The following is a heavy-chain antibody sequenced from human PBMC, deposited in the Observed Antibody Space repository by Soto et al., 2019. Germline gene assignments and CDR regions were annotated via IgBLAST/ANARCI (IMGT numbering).Heavy chain of an antibody. J-gene: IGHJ4*02. CDR1: RFTFSNNA. D-gene: IGHD3-10*01. V-gene: IGHV3-30-3*01. Sequence: QVQLVESGGGVVQPGGSLRLSCAASRFTFSNNAMHWVRQAPGKGLEWVAVISYDGTNRYYADSVKGRFTVSRDNSKNTLFLQMNSLRAEDTAVYYCARDPRVKYYYGSGSRPYYFDYWGQGTLVTVSS. CDR3: ARDPRVKYYYGSGSRPYYFDY. CDR2: ISYDGTNR.